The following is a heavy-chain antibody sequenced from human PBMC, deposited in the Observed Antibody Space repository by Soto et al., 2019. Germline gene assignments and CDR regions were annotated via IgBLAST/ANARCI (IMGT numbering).Heavy chain of an antibody. CDR3: AKEWSQGYYFDY. Sequence: EVQLLESGGDLVQPGGSLRLSCAASGFAFSNYAMNWVRQAPGKGLEWVSVISGGGGTTYYADSVKVRFTISRDNSKKTLYLQMSSLRGDDTAVYYCAKEWSQGYYFDYWGQGTLVIVSS. J-gene: IGHJ4*02. CDR1: GFAFSNYA. D-gene: IGHD2-15*01. V-gene: IGHV3-23*01. CDR2: ISGGGGTT.